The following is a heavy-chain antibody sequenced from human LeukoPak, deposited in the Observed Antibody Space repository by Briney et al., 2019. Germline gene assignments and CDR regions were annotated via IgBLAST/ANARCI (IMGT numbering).Heavy chain of an antibody. D-gene: IGHD2-2*01. Sequence: GPTLVNPTQTLTLTCTFSRFSPSTSGVGVGWIRQPPGKALEWLTLIYWNDDTRYSPSLKSRLTITKDTSKNQVVLTLTNMDPVHTATYYCAHSPYCYSTSCYYDSWGQGTLVTVSS. CDR2: IYWNDDT. CDR1: RFSPSTSGVG. J-gene: IGHJ4*02. CDR3: AHSPYCYSTSCYYDS. V-gene: IGHV2-5*01.